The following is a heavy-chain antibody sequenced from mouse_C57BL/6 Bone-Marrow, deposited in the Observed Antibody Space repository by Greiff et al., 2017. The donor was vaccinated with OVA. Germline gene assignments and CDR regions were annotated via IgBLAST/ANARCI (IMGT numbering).Heavy chain of an antibody. J-gene: IGHJ1*03. CDR1: GFNIKDDY. D-gene: IGHD1-1*01. CDR3: TTRYYGSSHWYFDV. V-gene: IGHV14-4*01. Sequence: QLQQSGAELVRPGASVKLSCTASGFNIKDDYMHWVKQRPEQGLEWIGWIDPENGDTEYASKFQGKATITADTSSNTAYLQLSSLTSEDTAVYYCTTRYYGSSHWYFDVWGTGTTVTVSS. CDR2: IDPENGDT.